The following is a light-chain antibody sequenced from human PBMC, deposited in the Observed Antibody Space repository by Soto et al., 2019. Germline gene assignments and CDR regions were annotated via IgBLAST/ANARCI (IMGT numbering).Light chain of an antibody. CDR2: AAS. CDR1: QSISSY. CDR3: QQSYSSPPWT. Sequence: DIQMTQSPSSLSASVGDRVTITCRASQSISSYLNWYQQKPGKAPKLLIYAASILQSGVPSRFSGSGSGTDFTLTISSLRPEDFATYYCQQSYSSPPWTFGQGTKVDIK. J-gene: IGKJ1*01. V-gene: IGKV1-39*01.